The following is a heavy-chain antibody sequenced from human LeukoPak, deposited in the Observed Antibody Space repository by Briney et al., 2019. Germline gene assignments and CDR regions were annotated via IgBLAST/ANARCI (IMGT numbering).Heavy chain of an antibody. CDR2: IIPILGIA. D-gene: IGHD3-22*01. CDR1: GGTFSSYA. V-gene: IGHV1-69*04. CDR3: AREGDDSRAPGAFDI. Sequence: SVTVSCKASGGTFSSYAISWVRQAPGQGLEWMGRIIPILGIANYAQKFQGRVTITADKSTSTAYMELSSLRSEDTAVYYCAREGDDSRAPGAFDIWGQGTMVTVSS. J-gene: IGHJ3*02.